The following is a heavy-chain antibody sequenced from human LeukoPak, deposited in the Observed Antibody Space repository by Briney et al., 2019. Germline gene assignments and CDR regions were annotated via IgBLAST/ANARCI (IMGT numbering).Heavy chain of an antibody. CDR1: GYTFTSYD. Sequence: GASVKVSCKASGYTFTSYDINWVRQATGQGLEWMGWMNPNSGNTGYAQKFQGRVTMTRNTSISTAYMELSSLRSEDTAVYYCARPMDSRMTHFDYWGQGTLVTVSS. V-gene: IGHV1-8*01. J-gene: IGHJ4*02. CDR3: ARPMDSRMTHFDY. D-gene: IGHD3-22*01. CDR2: MNPNSGNT.